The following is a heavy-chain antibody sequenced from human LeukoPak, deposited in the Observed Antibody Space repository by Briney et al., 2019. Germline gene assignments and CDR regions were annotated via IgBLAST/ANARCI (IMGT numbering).Heavy chain of an antibody. Sequence: PGGSLRLSCAASGFTFSSYAMSWVREAPGKGLEWGSAISVGGVGTHYADSVKGRYNISRDNSKNTLYLQMDSLRAEDTAVYYCAKDRTTVPTALDYWGQGTLVTVSS. CDR3: AKDRTTVPTALDY. J-gene: IGHJ4*02. V-gene: IGHV3-23*01. D-gene: IGHD4-17*01. CDR2: ISVGGVGT. CDR1: GFTFSSYA.